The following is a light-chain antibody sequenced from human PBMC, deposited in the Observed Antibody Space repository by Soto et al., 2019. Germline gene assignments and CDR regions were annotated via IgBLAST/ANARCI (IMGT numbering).Light chain of an antibody. CDR2: EVT. Sequence: QSVLTQPASVSGSPGQSITISCTGTSSDVGGYNYVSWYQHHPGKAPKLMIYEVTNRPSGVSDRFSGSKSGNTASLTISGLRAEDEADYYCSSYTSNNALVFGGGTQLTVL. V-gene: IGLV2-14*01. CDR1: SSDVGGYNY. J-gene: IGLJ3*02. CDR3: SSYTSNNALV.